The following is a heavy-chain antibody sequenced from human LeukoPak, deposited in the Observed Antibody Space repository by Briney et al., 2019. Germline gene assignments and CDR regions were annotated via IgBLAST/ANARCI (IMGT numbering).Heavy chain of an antibody. CDR2: IWYDGSNK. CDR1: GFTFSSYG. V-gene: IGHV3-33*01. J-gene: IGHJ4*02. Sequence: GGSLRLSCAASGFTFSSYGMHWVRQAPGKGLEWVAVIWYDGSNKYYADSVKGRFTISRDNSKNTLYLQMNSLRVEDTAVYYCARANIVVVPAAMGYWGQGTLVTVSS. D-gene: IGHD2-2*01. CDR3: ARANIVVVPAAMGY.